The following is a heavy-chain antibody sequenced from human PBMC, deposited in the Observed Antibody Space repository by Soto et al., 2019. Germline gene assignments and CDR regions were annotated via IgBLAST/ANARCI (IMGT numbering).Heavy chain of an antibody. D-gene: IGHD6-19*01. V-gene: IGHV3-33*01. CDR1: GFTFSGYG. J-gene: IGHJ4*02. CDR3: TSRYSAGWYSEY. CDR2: IWYDGSNE. Sequence: QVQLVESGGGVVQPGRSLRLSCAASGFTFSGYGMHWVRQAPGKGLEWVAVIWYDGSNENYADSVKGRFTISRDNSKNTLYLQMNSRGAGDTAVYYCTSRYSAGWYSEYWGQGTVVTVSS.